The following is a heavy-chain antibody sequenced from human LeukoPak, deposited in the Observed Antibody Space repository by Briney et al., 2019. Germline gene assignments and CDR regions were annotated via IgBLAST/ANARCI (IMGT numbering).Heavy chain of an antibody. J-gene: IGHJ4*02. CDR3: ARRDTNSGWSFDL. CDR2: IHASGTT. CDR1: GGSLGIYH. Sequence: SETLSLTCSVSGGSLGIYHWSWIRQPAGKGLEWIGQIHASGTTNYYPPLKSRLTMSIHTPENQVSLTVTSVTAADSALYYCARRDTNSGWSFDLWGQGALVLVSS. D-gene: IGHD5-12*01. V-gene: IGHV4-4*07.